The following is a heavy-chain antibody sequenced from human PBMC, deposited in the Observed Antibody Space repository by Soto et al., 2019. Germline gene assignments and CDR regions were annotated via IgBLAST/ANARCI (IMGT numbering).Heavy chain of an antibody. D-gene: IGHD4-17*01. J-gene: IGHJ4*02. Sequence: PGGSLRLSCAASGFGFSSYYMSWVRQAPGKGLEWVSTISSSSSFVYYADSVRGRFSISRDNTKNSLYLQMNSLRAEDAAVYFCATLVTTTLADYWGQGTLVTVSS. CDR1: GFGFSSYY. CDR3: ATLVTTTLADY. V-gene: IGHV3-21*01. CDR2: ISSSSSFV.